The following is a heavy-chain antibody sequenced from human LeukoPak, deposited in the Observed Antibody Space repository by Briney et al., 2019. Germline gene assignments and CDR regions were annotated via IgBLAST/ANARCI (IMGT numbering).Heavy chain of an antibody. CDR3: ARPYNWNDGAFDI. D-gene: IGHD1-20*01. V-gene: IGHV1-2*02. CDR2: INPNSGGT. J-gene: IGHJ3*02. Sequence: ASVKVSCKGASRNYAFSWVRQAHGQGLEWMGWINPNSGGTNYAQKFQGRVTMTRDTSISTAYMELSRLRSDDTAVYYCARPYNWNDGAFDIWGQGTMVTVSS. CDR1: SRNYA.